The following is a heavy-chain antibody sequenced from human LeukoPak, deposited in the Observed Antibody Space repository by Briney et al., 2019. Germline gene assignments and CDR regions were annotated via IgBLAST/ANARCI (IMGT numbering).Heavy chain of an antibody. V-gene: IGHV1-8*01. CDR1: GYTFTSYD. D-gene: IGHD3-22*01. J-gene: IGHJ4*02. CDR3: ARQYYDSSGYSNDY. Sequence: GSVTVSCKASGYTFTSYDINWVRQATGQGLEWMGWMNPNSGNTGYAHNFQGRVTVTRNNSISTAYMELSSLRSEDTAVYYCARQYYDSSGYSNDYWGQGTLVTVSS. CDR2: MNPNSGNT.